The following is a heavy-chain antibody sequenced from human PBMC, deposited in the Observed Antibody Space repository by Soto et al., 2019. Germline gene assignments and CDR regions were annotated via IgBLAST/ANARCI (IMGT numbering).Heavy chain of an antibody. D-gene: IGHD1-1*01. J-gene: IGHJ4*02. CDR2: IRRKSDGETT. V-gene: IGHV3-15*01. CDR1: GFTFRGAW. Sequence: PGGSLRLSCVVSGFTFRGAWMTWVRQAPGKGLEWVGRIRRKSDGETTDYAAPVKGRFTISRDNSKSTLYLQMNRLRNEDTAMYYCTIGTWLTGFDYWGQGDPVPVSS. CDR3: TIGTWLTGFDY.